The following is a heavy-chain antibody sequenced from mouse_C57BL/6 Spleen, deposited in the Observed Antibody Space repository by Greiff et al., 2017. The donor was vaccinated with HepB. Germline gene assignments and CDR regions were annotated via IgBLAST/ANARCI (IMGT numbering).Heavy chain of an antibody. Sequence: VQLQQSGADLAKPGASVKLSCKASGYTFTSYWMHWVKQRPGQGLEWIGYINPSSGYTKYNQKFKDKATLTADQSSSTAYMQLSSLTYEDSAVYYCARSYYGSSSHDYAMDYWGQGTSVTGSS. CDR2: INPSSGYT. D-gene: IGHD1-1*01. V-gene: IGHV1-7*01. J-gene: IGHJ4*01. CDR1: GYTFTSYW. CDR3: ARSYYGSSSHDYAMDY.